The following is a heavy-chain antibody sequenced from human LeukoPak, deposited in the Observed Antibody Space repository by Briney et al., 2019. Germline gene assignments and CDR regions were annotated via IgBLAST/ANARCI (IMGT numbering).Heavy chain of an antibody. CDR1: GASISGSC. Sequence: SETLSLTCTVSGASISGSCRNWIRQPPGMGLEWIGYIYSSGTTNYSPSLQSRVTISIDTSKNQSSLKLTSVTAADTAVYYCARVVNWGLRYFDLWGRGTLVTVSS. CDR3: ARVVNWGLRYFDL. CDR2: IYSSGTT. J-gene: IGHJ2*01. V-gene: IGHV4-59*01. D-gene: IGHD7-27*01.